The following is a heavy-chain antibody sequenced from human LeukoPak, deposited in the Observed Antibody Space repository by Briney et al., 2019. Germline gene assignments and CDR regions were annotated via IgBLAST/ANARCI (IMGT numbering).Heavy chain of an antibody. V-gene: IGHV3-21*01. D-gene: IGHD2-2*01. CDR1: GFTFSSYS. CDR2: ISISWTYI. J-gene: IGHJ3*02. Sequence: GGSLRLSCAASGFTFSSYSMNWVRQAPGKGLEWVSSISISWTYISYADSVKGRFTISRDNARNSLYLQMNSLRAEDTAVYYCARDSNPASWVTDAFDIWGQGTMVTVSS. CDR3: ARDSNPASWVTDAFDI.